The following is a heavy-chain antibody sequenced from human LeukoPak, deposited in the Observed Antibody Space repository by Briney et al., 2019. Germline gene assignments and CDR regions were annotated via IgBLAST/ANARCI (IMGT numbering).Heavy chain of an antibody. D-gene: IGHD4-17*01. J-gene: IGHJ4*02. CDR3: ARSHWRNGDYSFDY. CDR1: GGSISSYY. CDR2: IYYSGSI. V-gene: IGHV4-59*01. Sequence: SETLSLTCTVSGGSISSYYWSWIRQPPGKGLEWIGYIYYSGSINYNPSLKSRVIISVDTSKNQFSLKLSSVTAADTAVYHCARSHWRNGDYSFDYWGQGTLVTVSS.